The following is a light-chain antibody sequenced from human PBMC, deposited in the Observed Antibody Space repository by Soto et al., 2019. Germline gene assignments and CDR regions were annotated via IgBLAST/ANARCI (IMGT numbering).Light chain of an antibody. Sequence: EIVLTQSPATLSFYPGERATLSCRASQSVSSSYLAWYQQKPGQAPRLLIYGASSRATGIPDRFSGSGSGTDFTLTISRLEPEDFAVYYCQQYGSSPKTFGQGTKVDIK. V-gene: IGKV3-20*01. CDR1: QSVSSSY. CDR2: GAS. J-gene: IGKJ1*01. CDR3: QQYGSSPKT.